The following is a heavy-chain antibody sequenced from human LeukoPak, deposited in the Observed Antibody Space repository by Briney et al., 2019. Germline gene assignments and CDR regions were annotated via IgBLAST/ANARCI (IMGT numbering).Heavy chain of an antibody. CDR1: GGSISSYY. Sequence: SETLSLTCTVSGGSISSYYWSWIRQPPGKGLEWIGYIYYSGSTNYNPSLKSRVTISVDTSKNQFSLKLSSVTAADTAVYYCARWRLGKDYFDYWGQGALVTVSS. J-gene: IGHJ4*02. D-gene: IGHD7-27*01. V-gene: IGHV4-59*01. CDR3: ARWRLGKDYFDY. CDR2: IYYSGST.